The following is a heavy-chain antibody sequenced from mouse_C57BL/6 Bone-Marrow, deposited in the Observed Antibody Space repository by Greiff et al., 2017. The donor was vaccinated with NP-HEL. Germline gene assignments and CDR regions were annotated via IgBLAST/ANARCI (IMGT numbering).Heavy chain of an antibody. D-gene: IGHD1-1*01. CDR3: AREGFCYYGSSYGGYFDV. J-gene: IGHJ1*03. V-gene: IGHV1-82*01. CDR2: IYPGDGDT. CDR1: GYAFSSSW. Sequence: QVQLQQSGPELVKPGASVKISCKASGYAFSSSWMNWVKQRPGKGLEWIGRIYPGDGDTNYIGKFKGKATLTADKSSSTAYMQLSSLTSDDSAVYFCAREGFCYYGSSYGGYFDVWGTGTTVTVSS.